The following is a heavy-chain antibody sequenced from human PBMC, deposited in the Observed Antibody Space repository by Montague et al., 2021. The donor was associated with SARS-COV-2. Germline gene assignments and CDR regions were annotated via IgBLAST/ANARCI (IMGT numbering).Heavy chain of an antibody. CDR3: TRGFRGGPFDC. CDR1: GFTFDDYG. J-gene: IGHJ4*02. CDR2: IIRNGVMT. V-gene: IGHV3-20*03. D-gene: IGHD3-10*01. Sequence: SLSLSFSASGFTFDDYGMSWVRQAPGKGLEWVSGIIRNGVMTGYADSVKGRFTISRDNAKKFVYLQMSSLRAEDTALYYCTRGFRGGPFDCWGQGTLVTVSS.